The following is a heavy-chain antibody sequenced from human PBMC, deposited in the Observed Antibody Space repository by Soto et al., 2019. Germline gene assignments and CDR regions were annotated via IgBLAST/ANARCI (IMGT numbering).Heavy chain of an antibody. CDR1: GYTFTSYY. V-gene: IGHV1-46*01. CDR3: ARSNASTYYDFWSGYPNWFDP. J-gene: IGHJ5*02. CDR2: INPSGGST. D-gene: IGHD3-3*01. Sequence: ASVKVSCKASGYTFTSYYMHWVRQAPGQGLEWMGIINPSGGSTSYAQKFQGRVTMTRDTSTSTVYMELSSLRSEDTAVYYCARSNASTYYDFWSGYPNWFDPWGQGTLVTLSS.